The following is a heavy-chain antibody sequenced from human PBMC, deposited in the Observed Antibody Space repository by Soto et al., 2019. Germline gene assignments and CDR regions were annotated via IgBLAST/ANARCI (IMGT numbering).Heavy chain of an antibody. CDR2: IRSKANSYAT. J-gene: IGHJ3*02. Sequence: PGGSLRLSCAASGFTFSGSAMHWVRQASGKGLEWVSRIRSKANSYATAYAASVKGRFTISRDDSKNTAYLQMNSLKTEDTAVYYCTSEITGTTVDHDAFDIWGQGTMVTVSS. CDR1: GFTFSGSA. D-gene: IGHD1-7*01. V-gene: IGHV3-73*01. CDR3: TSEITGTTVDHDAFDI.